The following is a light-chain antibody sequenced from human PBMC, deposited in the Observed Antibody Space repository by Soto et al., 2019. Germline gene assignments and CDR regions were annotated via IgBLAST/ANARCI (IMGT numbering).Light chain of an antibody. V-gene: IGKV3-15*01. CDR1: QSVSSN. Sequence: EIVMTQSPAALSVSPGERATLSCRASQSVSSNLAWYQQKPGQAPRLLIYGASTRATGIPARFSGSGSGTEFTLTISSLQSEDFAVYYCQQYNNWPPIAFGQGTKVEIK. CDR3: QQYNNWPPIA. J-gene: IGKJ1*01. CDR2: GAS.